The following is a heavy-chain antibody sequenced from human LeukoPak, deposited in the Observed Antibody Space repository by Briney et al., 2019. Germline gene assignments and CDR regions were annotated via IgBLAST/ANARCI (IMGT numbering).Heavy chain of an antibody. Sequence: SQTLSLTCAVSGDSFSSNSAAWNWHRQSPSRGLEWLGRTYDRSKWYNDYAVSVKSRIAINPDTSKNQFSLQLNSVTPEDTAVYYCARDASPRTIAAADNWFDPWGQGTLVTVAS. J-gene: IGHJ5*02. CDR1: GDSFSSNSAA. D-gene: IGHD6-13*01. V-gene: IGHV6-1*01. CDR2: TYDRSKWYN. CDR3: ARDASPRTIAAADNWFDP.